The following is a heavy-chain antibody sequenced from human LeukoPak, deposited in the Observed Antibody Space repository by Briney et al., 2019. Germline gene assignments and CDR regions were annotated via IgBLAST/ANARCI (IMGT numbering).Heavy chain of an antibody. D-gene: IGHD3-10*01. CDR1: GFTFSSYS. J-gene: IGHJ4*02. CDR2: ISSSSSYI. CDR3: AKDIGYYGSH. Sequence: TGGSLRLSCAASGFTFSSYSMNWVRQAPGKGLEWVSSISSSSSYIYYADSVKGRFTISRDNAKNSLYLQMNSLRAEDTALYYCAKDIGYYGSHWGQGTLVTVSS. V-gene: IGHV3-21*04.